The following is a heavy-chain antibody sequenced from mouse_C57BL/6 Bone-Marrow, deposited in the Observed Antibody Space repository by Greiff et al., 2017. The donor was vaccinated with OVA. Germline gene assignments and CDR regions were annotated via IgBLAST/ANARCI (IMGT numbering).Heavy chain of an antibody. CDR2: IDPETGGT. V-gene: IGHV1-15*01. CDR3: TRFTRFAWFAY. CDR1: GYTFTDYE. J-gene: IGHJ3*01. Sequence: QVQLQQSGAELVRPGASVTLSCKASGYTFTDYEMHWVKQTPVHGLEWIGAIDPETGGTAYNQKFKGKAILTADKSSSTAYMELRSLTSEDSAVNYCTRFTRFAWFAYWGQGTLVTVSA.